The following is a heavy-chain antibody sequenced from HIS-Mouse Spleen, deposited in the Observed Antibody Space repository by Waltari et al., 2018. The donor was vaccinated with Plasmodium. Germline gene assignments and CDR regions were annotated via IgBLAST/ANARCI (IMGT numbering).Heavy chain of an antibody. CDR2: INHSGST. CDR1: GGSFGGYF. CDR3: ARGRVLGTSSGYFDL. D-gene: IGHD3-10*01. Sequence: QVQLQQWGAGLLKPSETLSLTCASYGGSFGGYFWSWIRQPPGKGLEWIGEINHSGSTNYNPSLKSRVTISVDTSKNQFSLKLSSVTAADTAVYYCARGRVLGTSSGYFDLWGRGTLVTVSS. J-gene: IGHJ2*01. V-gene: IGHV4-34*01.